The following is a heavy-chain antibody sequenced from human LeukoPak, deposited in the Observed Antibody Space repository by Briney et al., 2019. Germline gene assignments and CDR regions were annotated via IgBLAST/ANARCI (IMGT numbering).Heavy chain of an antibody. J-gene: IGHJ5*02. Sequence: SETLFLTCSVSGDSVTTYYWSWIRQATGKGLEWIGYVSHDGTTNYTPSLRSRVIMSVDTANNTISLRLTSVTAADTAIYYCARLDCYDVVGCYNHWGQGTQVTVS. CDR3: ARLDCYDVVGCYNH. CDR2: VSHDGTT. V-gene: IGHV4-59*08. CDR1: GDSVTTYY. D-gene: IGHD3/OR15-3a*01.